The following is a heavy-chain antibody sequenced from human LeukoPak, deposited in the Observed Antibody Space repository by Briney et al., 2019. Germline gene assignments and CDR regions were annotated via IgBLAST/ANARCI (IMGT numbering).Heavy chain of an antibody. Sequence: SGPTLVKRTQTLTLTCTFSGFSLSTSGVGVGWIRQPPGKALEWLALIYWDDDKRYSPSLKNRLTITKDTSKNQVVLTMTNMDPVDTATYYCAHIRVLGAGDSYFDYWGQGTLVTVSS. D-gene: IGHD4-17*01. V-gene: IGHV2-5*02. CDR3: AHIRVLGAGDSYFDY. J-gene: IGHJ4*02. CDR2: IYWDDDK. CDR1: GFSLSTSGVG.